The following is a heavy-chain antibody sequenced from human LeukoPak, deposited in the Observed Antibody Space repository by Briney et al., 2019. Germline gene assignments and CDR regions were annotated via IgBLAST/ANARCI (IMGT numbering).Heavy chain of an antibody. J-gene: IGHJ4*02. CDR1: GGSISSSSHY. CDR2: IYYSGST. D-gene: IGHD5-18*01. CDR3: ARHCRERYSYGSYFDY. V-gene: IGHV4-39*01. Sequence: SETLSLTRTVSGGSISSSSHYWGWLRQPPGKGLEWVVSIYYSGSTYYNPSLKSRATICVDTSKTQFSQKLSSVTAADTAVYYWARHCRERYSYGSYFDYWGRGTLATVSS.